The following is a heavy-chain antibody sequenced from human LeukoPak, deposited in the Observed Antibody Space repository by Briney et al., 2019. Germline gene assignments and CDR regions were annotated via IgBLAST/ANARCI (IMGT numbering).Heavy chain of an antibody. CDR3: ARATPGVDNWFDP. Sequence: GGSLRLSCAASGFTFSSYGMHWVRQAPGKGLEWVAVISYDGSNKYYADSVKGRFTISRDNSKNTLYLQMNSLRAEDTAVYYCARATPGVDNWFDPWGQGTLVTVSS. J-gene: IGHJ5*02. CDR2: ISYDGSNK. V-gene: IGHV3-30*03. D-gene: IGHD7-27*01. CDR1: GFTFSSYG.